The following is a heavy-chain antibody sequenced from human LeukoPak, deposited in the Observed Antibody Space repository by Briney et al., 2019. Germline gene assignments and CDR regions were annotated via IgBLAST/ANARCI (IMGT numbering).Heavy chain of an antibody. CDR2: IYYSGST. CDR3: ARSYGDYGPDI. J-gene: IGHJ3*02. Sequence: SETLSLTCTVSGGSISISSYYWGWIRQPPGKGLEWIGSIYYSGSTYYNPSLKSRVTLSVDTSKNQFSLKLRSVTAADTAIYYCARSYGDYGPDIWGQGTMVTVSS. V-gene: IGHV4-39*07. CDR1: GGSISISSYY. D-gene: IGHD4-17*01.